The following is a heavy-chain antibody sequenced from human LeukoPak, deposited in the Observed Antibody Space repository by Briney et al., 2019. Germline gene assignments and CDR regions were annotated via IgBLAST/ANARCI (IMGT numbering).Heavy chain of an antibody. J-gene: IGHJ3*01. Sequence: PSETLSLTCTVSGDSISSYYWSWIRQPPGKGLKWIGYIYDSGTTNYNPSLKSRITISVDTSKNQFSLKVSSVTAADTAVYYCARHLTGIPSYPFDVWGQGTMVTVSS. D-gene: IGHD1-1*01. V-gene: IGHV4-59*08. CDR2: IYDSGTT. CDR3: ARHLTGIPSYPFDV. CDR1: GDSISSYY.